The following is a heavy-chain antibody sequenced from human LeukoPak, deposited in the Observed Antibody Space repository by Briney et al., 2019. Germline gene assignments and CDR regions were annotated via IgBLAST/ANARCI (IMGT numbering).Heavy chain of an antibody. D-gene: IGHD3-9*01. J-gene: IGHJ4*02. V-gene: IGHV3-9*01. CDR3: AKGNRDILTGYYPQKDYYFDY. CDR1: GFTFSSYA. CDR2: ISWNSGSI. Sequence: GGSLRLSCAASGFTFSSYAMHWVRQAPGKGLEWVSGISWNSGSIGYADSVKGRFTISRDNAKNSLYLQMNSLRAEDTALYYCAKGNRDILTGYYPQKDYYFDYWGQGTLVTVSS.